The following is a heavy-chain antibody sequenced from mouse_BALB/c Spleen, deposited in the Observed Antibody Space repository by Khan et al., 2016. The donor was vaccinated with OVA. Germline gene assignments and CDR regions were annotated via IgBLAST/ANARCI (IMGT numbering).Heavy chain of an antibody. D-gene: IGHD1-2*01. V-gene: IGHV3-2*02. CDR2: ISYSGST. CDR3: ARQHYSGYALDY. CDR1: GYSITSNYA. Sequence: EVQLQESGPGLVKPSQSLSLTCTVTGYSITSNYAWSWIRQFPGNKLEWMGYISYSGSTNYNPSLKSRISVTRDTSENQFFLQLNSVTTEETATYYCARQHYSGYALDYWGQGTPVTVSS. J-gene: IGHJ4*01.